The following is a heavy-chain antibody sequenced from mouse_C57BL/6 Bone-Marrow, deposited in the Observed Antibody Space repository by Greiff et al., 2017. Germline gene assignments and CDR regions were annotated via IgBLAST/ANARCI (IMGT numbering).Heavy chain of an antibody. CDR1: GYTFTSYW. Sequence: QVHVKQSGAELAKPGASVKLSCKASGYTFTSYWMHWVKQRPGQGLEWIGYINPSSGYTKYNQKFKDQATLTADKSYSTAYMQLRSLTYEDSAVXYCERDYDYGPCAYWGQGTLVTVSA. J-gene: IGHJ3*01. CDR3: ERDYDYGPCAY. CDR2: INPSSGYT. D-gene: IGHD2-4*01. V-gene: IGHV1-7*01.